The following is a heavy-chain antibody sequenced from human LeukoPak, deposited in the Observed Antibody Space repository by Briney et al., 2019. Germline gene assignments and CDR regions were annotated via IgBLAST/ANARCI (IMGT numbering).Heavy chain of an antibody. J-gene: IGHJ4*02. CDR2: ISYSGST. CDR3: AGHHPRNTVDF. D-gene: IGHD2-8*02. V-gene: IGHV4-59*08. CDR1: GGSISSYY. Sequence: SETLSLTCTVSGGSISSYYWSWIRQPLGKGLEWIGYISYSGSTNYNPSLKSRVTISLDTSKNQFSLKLSSVTAADTAVYYCAGHHPRNTVDFWGQGTLVTVSS.